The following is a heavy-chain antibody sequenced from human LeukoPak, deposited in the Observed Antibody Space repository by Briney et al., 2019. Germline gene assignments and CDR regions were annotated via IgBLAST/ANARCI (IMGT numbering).Heavy chain of an antibody. J-gene: IGHJ4*02. CDR3: ATVDRGFGY. Sequence: SEALSLTCAVYGGSFSGYYWSWIRQPPGKGLEWIGEINHSGSTNYNPSLKSRVTISVDTSKNQFSLKLSSVTAADTAVYYCATVDRGFGYWGQGTLVTVSS. CDR1: GGSFSGYY. D-gene: IGHD3-10*01. CDR2: INHSGST. V-gene: IGHV4-34*01.